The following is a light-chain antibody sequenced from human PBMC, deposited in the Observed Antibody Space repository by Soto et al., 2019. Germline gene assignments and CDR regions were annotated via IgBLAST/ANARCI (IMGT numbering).Light chain of an antibody. J-gene: IGKJ4*01. Sequence: IEMIQSPLSLAVTPGEPASISCRSSQSLLHRTGRNYLAWYLKKPGQSPQLLIYLGSNRASGVPDRFSGSGSGTYFTLKISRVEAEDVGIYYGKQALQTPLTFGGGTKVEIK. CDR3: KQALQTPLT. V-gene: IGKV2-28*01. CDR1: QSLLHRTGRNY. CDR2: LGS.